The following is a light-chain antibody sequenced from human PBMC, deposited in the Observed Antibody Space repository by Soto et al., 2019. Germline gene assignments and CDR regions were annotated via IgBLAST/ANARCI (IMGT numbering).Light chain of an antibody. Sequence: EIVMTQSPATLSVSPGERATLSCRASQGVSGNLAWYQQKPGQAPRLLIYGASTRATGIPARFSGSGSGTEFTLTISSLQSEDFAVYYCQQYNIWPPWTFGQGTKVE. V-gene: IGKV3-15*01. CDR2: GAS. CDR3: QQYNIWPPWT. CDR1: QGVSGN. J-gene: IGKJ1*01.